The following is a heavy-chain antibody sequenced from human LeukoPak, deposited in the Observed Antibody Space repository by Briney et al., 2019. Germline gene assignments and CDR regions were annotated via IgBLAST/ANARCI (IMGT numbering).Heavy chain of an antibody. D-gene: IGHD4-23*01. CDR2: IYTSGST. Sequence: SETLSLTCIVSGGSISSGSYYWSWSRQPAGKGLEWIGRIYTSGSTNYNPSLKSRVTISVDTSKNQFSLKLSSVTAADTAVYYCAAYYAGNSYAFDIWGQGTMVTVSS. V-gene: IGHV4-61*02. J-gene: IGHJ3*02. CDR3: AAYYAGNSYAFDI. CDR1: GGSISSGSYY.